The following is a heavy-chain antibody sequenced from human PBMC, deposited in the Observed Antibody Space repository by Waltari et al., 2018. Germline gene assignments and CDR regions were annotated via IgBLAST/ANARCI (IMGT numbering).Heavy chain of an antibody. Sequence: QVQLQESGPGLVKPSEPLSLTCPVSGYSISSGYYWAWIRQPPGKGLEWIGSIYHSGSTYYNPSLKSRVTISVDTSKNQFSLKLSSVTAADTAVYYCARTGGEFPFDYWGQGTLVTVSS. CDR2: IYHSGST. J-gene: IGHJ4*02. CDR1: GYSISSGYY. D-gene: IGHD7-27*01. V-gene: IGHV4-38-2*01. CDR3: ARTGGEFPFDY.